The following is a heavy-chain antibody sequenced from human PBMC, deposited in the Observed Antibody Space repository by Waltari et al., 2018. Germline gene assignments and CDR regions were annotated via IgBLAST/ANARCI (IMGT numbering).Heavy chain of an antibody. V-gene: IGHV3-11*06. CDR1: GFTFSDYF. J-gene: IGHJ5*02. CDR3: ATWSHYSNSGYRVDH. D-gene: IGHD3-22*01. Sequence: QVQLVESGGGLVKPGGSLRLPCAASGFTFSDYFMTWIRQAPGQGLEWISYISRISGETDYADSVKGRFTISRDNARKSLDLQMNSLRAEDTAVYYCATWSHYSNSGYRVDHWGQGTLVTVSS. CDR2: ISRISGET.